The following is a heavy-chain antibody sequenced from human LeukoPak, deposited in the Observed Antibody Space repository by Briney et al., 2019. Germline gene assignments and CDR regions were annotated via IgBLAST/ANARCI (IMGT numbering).Heavy chain of an antibody. CDR1: GGSISSSSHY. J-gene: IGHJ5*02. V-gene: IGHV4-61*05. CDR3: ARGSKYYGSGT. Sequence: PSETLSLTCTVSGGSISSSSHYWGWIRQPPGKGLEWIGYIYYSGSTNYNPSLKSRVTISVDTSKNQFSLKLSPVTAADTAVYYCARGSKYYGSGTWGQGTLVTVSS. CDR2: IYYSGST. D-gene: IGHD3-10*01.